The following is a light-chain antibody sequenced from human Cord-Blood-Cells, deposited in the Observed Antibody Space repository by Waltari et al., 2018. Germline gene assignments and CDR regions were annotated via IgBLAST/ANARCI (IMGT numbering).Light chain of an antibody. Sequence: EIVLTQSPATLAVSPGERASRSCRAGQSVSSNLAWYQQKPGQSPRLLIYGASTRATGIPARFSGSGSGTEFTLTISSLQSEDFAVYYCQQYNNWPWTFGQGTKVEIK. V-gene: IGKV3-15*01. CDR3: QQYNNWPWT. J-gene: IGKJ1*01. CDR2: GAS. CDR1: QSVSSN.